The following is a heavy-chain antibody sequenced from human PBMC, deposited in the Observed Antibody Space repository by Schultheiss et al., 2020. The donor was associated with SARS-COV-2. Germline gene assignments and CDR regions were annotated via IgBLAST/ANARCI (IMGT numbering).Heavy chain of an antibody. Sequence: ASVKVSCKASGGTFSSYAISWVRQAPGQGLEWMGRINPNSGGTNYAQKFQGRVTMTRDTSISTAYMELRSLRSNDTAVYYCARGLSGYDYGGNSAWYFDLWGRGTLVTVSS. V-gene: IGHV1-2*06. CDR1: GGTFSSYA. CDR3: ARGLSGYDYGGNSAWYFDL. J-gene: IGHJ2*01. CDR2: INPNSGGT. D-gene: IGHD4-23*01.